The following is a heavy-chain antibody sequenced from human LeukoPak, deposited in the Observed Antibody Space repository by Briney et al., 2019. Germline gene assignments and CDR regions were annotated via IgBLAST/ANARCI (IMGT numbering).Heavy chain of an antibody. CDR3: ARGHGYSSSWYEGVDY. CDR2: IYYSGST. J-gene: IGHJ4*02. D-gene: IGHD6-13*01. Sequence: PSETLSLTCTVSGGSISSYYWSWIRQPPGKGLEWIGYIYYSGSTNYNPSLKSRVTISVDTSKNQFPLKLSSVTAADTAVYYCARGHGYSSSWYEGVDYWGQGTLVTVSS. V-gene: IGHV4-59*01. CDR1: GGSISSYY.